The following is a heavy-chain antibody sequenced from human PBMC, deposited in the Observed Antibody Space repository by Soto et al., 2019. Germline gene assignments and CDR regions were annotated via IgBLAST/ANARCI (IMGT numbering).Heavy chain of an antibody. Sequence: VKVSCNASGYTLTNYRINWVRQATGRGLEWMGWINPGNGNTKYSQQFQGRVIIDRDTSASTAYMELSSLRSEDTAVYYCARGGYFDSSNYLAYWGLGTLVTVSS. CDR1: GYTLTNYR. V-gene: IGHV1-3*01. CDR3: ARGGYFDSSNYLAY. CDR2: INPGNGNT. D-gene: IGHD3-22*01. J-gene: IGHJ4*02.